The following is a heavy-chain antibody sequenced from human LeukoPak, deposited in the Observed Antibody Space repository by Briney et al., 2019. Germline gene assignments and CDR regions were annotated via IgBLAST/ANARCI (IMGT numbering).Heavy chain of an antibody. J-gene: IGHJ4*02. V-gene: IGHV4-30-2*01. D-gene: IGHD3-10*01. CDR1: GGSISSGGYS. Sequence: SQTLSLTCAVSGGSISSGGYSWSWIRQPPGKCLEWIGYIYHSGSTYYNPSLKSRVTISVDRSKNQFSLKLSSVTAADTAMYYCAHARGDYWGQGTLVTVSS. CDR2: IYHSGST. CDR3: AHARGDY.